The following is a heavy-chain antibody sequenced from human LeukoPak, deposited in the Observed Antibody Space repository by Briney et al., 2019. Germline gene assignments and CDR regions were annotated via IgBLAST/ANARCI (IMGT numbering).Heavy chain of an antibody. D-gene: IGHD3-10*01. CDR3: GKDYFRSIDY. Sequence: PGGSLRLSCAASGFTFSSYEMNWVRQAPGKGLEWVSLITSDETTNYADSVKGRFDVSRDNAKNTLYLQMNSLRVEDTAVYYCGKDYFRSIDYWGQGTLVTVSS. CDR2: ITSDETT. J-gene: IGHJ4*01. CDR1: GFTFSSYE. V-gene: IGHV3-74*01.